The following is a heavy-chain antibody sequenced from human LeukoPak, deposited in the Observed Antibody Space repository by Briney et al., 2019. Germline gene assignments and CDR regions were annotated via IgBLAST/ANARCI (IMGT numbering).Heavy chain of an antibody. CDR3: ARERESSGYYDY. D-gene: IGHD3-22*01. V-gene: IGHV4-59*01. J-gene: IGHJ4*02. CDR1: GGSISYYY. Sequence: SETLSLTCTVSGGSISYYYWNWFRQPPGKGPEWIGYIYYSGSTNYNPSLKSRVTISLDTSKNQFSLKLSSVTAADTAVYYCARERESSGYYDYWGQGTLVTVSS. CDR2: IYYSGST.